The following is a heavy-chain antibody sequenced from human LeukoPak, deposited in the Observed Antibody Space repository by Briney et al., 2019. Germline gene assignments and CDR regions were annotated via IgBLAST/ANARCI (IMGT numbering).Heavy chain of an antibody. V-gene: IGHV1-8*01. J-gene: IGHJ4*02. CDR1: GYTFTNND. CDR3: ARGREYSSGPGFDY. D-gene: IGHD3-22*01. Sequence: ASVKVSCKASGYTFTNNDINWVRQATGQGLEWLGWMNPNSGNTGYAQKFQGRVTMTGNTSINTAYMELSSLKSEDTAVYYCARGREYSSGPGFDYWAQGTLVTVSS. CDR2: MNPNSGNT.